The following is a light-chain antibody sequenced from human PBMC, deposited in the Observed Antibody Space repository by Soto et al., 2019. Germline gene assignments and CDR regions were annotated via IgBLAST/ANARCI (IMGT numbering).Light chain of an antibody. J-gene: IGLJ1*01. CDR1: KSYDSDYNH. Sequence: GLTQPAPGSGSPGHRITLHCTGTKSYDSDYNHVPWYQHHSGTAPELMFYWVCNRRSGVSNRLPGSKSDNNAPSTISGLQADDEADYCCSSYTSSSTSVFGSGTKVTV. CDR3: SSYTSSSTSV. V-gene: IGLV2-14*01. CDR2: WVC.